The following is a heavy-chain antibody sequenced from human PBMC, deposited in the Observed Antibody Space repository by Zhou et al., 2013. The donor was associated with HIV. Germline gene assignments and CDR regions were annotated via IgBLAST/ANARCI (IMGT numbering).Heavy chain of an antibody. CDR3: ARGIVVVEAYDAFDI. CDR1: GYTLTELL. V-gene: IGHV1-24*01. D-gene: IGHD2-15*01. CDR2: FDPENRET. Sequence: QVQLVQSGAEVKKPGASVRVSCKVSGYTLTELLIHWVRQAPGGGPEWMGRFDPENRETTYAQKFQGRVIMTGDTSTDTAYIDVTSLTSDDTAVYYCARGIVVVEAYDAFDIWGQGTMVTGLF. J-gene: IGHJ3*02.